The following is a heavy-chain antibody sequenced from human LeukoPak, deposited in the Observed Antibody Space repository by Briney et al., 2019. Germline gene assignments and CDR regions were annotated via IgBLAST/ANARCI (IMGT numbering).Heavy chain of an antibody. D-gene: IGHD3-22*01. CDR1: GYTFTSYG. CDR3: ARDNYYDSSGYLDC. Sequence: ASVKVSCKASGYTFTSYGISWVRQAPGQGLEWMGWISAYNGNTNYAQKLQGRVTMTTDTSTSTAYMELRSLRSDDTAVYYCARDNYYDSSGYLDCWGQGTLVTASS. CDR2: ISAYNGNT. V-gene: IGHV1-18*01. J-gene: IGHJ4*02.